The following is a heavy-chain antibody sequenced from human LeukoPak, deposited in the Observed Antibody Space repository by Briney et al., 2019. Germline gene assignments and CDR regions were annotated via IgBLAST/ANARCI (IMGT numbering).Heavy chain of an antibody. J-gene: IGHJ6*02. CDR1: GGSIRSYY. Sequence: SETLSLTCTVSGGSIRSYYWSWIRQPPGKGVECSGYIYYSESTNHNPPLKSRVTISVDTSKNQFSLNLSSVTAADTAVYYCARYKCGGSCYYPRYYYYYGMDVWGQGTTVTVSS. CDR2: IYYSEST. V-gene: IGHV4-59*01. CDR3: ARYKCGGSCYYPRYYYYYGMDV. D-gene: IGHD2-15*01.